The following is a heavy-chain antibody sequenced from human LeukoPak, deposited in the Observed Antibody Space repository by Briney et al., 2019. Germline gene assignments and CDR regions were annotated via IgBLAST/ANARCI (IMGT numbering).Heavy chain of an antibody. D-gene: IGHD6-13*01. J-gene: IGHJ6*02. Sequence: GGSLRLSCAASGFTFNTYAMTWVRQTPGKGLEWVSAIGGSGGNINYADFVRGRFTISRDNSKNTLYLQMNSLRVEDTAIYYCAKSTGWYRSSWYLTDWGQGTTVTVSS. CDR3: AKSTGWYRSSWYLTD. CDR1: GFTFNTYA. V-gene: IGHV3-23*01. CDR2: IGGSGGNI.